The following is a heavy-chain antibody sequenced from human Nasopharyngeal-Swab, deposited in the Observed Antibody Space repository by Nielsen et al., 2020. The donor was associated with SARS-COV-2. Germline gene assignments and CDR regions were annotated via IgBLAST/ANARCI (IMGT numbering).Heavy chain of an antibody. CDR2: IIPSGGST. J-gene: IGHJ4*02. CDR1: GYPFNTYY. Sequence: ASVKVSCKASGYPFNTYYMHWVRQAPVQGPEWMGLIIPSGGSTTYAQRLQGRVTMTRDTSTTTFYMELSSLRFEDTAMYYCARSRGAGVLDYWGQGSLVTVSS. CDR3: ARSRGAGVLDY. V-gene: IGHV1-46*02. D-gene: IGHD1-14*01.